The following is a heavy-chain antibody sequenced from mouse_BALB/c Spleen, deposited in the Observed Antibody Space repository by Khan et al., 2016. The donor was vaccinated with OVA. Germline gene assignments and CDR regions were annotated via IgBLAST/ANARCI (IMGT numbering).Heavy chain of an antibody. CDR1: GYTFTSYD. V-gene: IGHV1S136*01. CDR3: TRGVIELQTWFAY. Sequence: VRLQQSGPELVKPGASVKMSCKASGYTFTSYDMHWVKQKPGQGLEWIGYINPYNDYTKFNEKFKGKATLTSDKSSSTAYMELSSLTSEDSAVYYWTRGVIELQTWFAYWGQGTLVTVSA. D-gene: IGHD3-1*01. J-gene: IGHJ3*01. CDR2: INPYNDYT.